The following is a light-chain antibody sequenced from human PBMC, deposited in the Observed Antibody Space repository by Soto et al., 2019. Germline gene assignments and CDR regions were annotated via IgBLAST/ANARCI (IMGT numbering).Light chain of an antibody. J-gene: IGKJ1*01. CDR1: QGIRNY. CDR2: DVS. V-gene: IGKV1-17*03. CDR3: LQHNNYPRT. Sequence: DIQMTQSPSAMSASVGDRFTITCRASQGIRNYLAWFQQQPGKVPKXXIYDVSGLQSGVPSRFSGIGSGTEVTLTISSLQTEDVATYYCLQHNNYPRTFGQGTKVDIK.